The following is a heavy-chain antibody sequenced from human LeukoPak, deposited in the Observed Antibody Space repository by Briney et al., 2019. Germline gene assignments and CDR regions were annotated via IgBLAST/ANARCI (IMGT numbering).Heavy chain of an antibody. CDR1: GFTFSTYG. CDR3: AKSLGATRGYFDY. D-gene: IGHD1-26*01. J-gene: IGHJ4*02. CDR2: IWSDGSNK. V-gene: IGHV3-30*02. Sequence: GGSLRLSCAASGFTFSTYGMHWVRQAPGKGLEWVAFIWSDGSNKYYADSVKGRFTISRDNSKNTLYLQMNSLRAEDTAAYYCAKSLGATRGYFDYWGQGTLVTVSS.